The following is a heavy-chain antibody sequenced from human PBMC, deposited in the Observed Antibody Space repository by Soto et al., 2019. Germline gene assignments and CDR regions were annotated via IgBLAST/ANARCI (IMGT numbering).Heavy chain of an antibody. CDR1: GGTFSSYT. Sequence: QVQLVQSGAEVKKPGSSVKDSCKASGGTFSSYTISWVRQAPGQGLERMGRIIPILGIANYAQKFQGRVTITADKSTSTAYMELSSLRSEDTAVYYCARGGASSSWLGPFDYWGQGTLVTVSS. V-gene: IGHV1-69*02. D-gene: IGHD6-13*01. J-gene: IGHJ4*02. CDR2: IIPILGIA. CDR3: ARGGASSSWLGPFDY.